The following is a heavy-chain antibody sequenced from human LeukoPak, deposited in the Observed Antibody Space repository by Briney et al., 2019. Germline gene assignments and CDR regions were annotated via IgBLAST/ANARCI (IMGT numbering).Heavy chain of an antibody. V-gene: IGHV3-20*04. D-gene: IGHD3-22*01. J-gene: IGHJ4*02. CDR1: GFTFSSYE. Sequence: GGSLRLSCAASGFTFSSYEMHWVRQAPGKGLEWVSGINWNGGSTGYADSVKGRFTISRDNAKNSLYLQMNSLRAEDTALYYCARYYYDSSGYYNYWGQGTLVTVSS. CDR2: INWNGGST. CDR3: ARYYYDSSGYYNY.